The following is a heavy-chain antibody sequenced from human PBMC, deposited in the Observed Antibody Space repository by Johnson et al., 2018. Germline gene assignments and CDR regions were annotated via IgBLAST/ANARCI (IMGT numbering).Heavy chain of an antibody. J-gene: IGHJ6*02. D-gene: IGHD2-8*01. CDR2: VSYDGNNK. CDR1: GFTFSSHG. CDR3: GKDPNRLVLRTYARMDA. V-gene: IGHV3-30*18. Sequence: QVQLVQSGGGVVQPGRSLRLSCAASGFTFSSHGIHWVRQAPGKGLEWVAVVSYDGNNKHYGDAVKGRFTISRDNAKNTVYLQMNSLVTEDTATYYCGKDPNRLVLRTYARMDAWGLGTGVIVSS.